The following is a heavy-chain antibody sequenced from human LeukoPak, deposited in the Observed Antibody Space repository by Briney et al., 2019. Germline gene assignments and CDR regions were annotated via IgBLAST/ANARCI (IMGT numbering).Heavy chain of an antibody. Sequence: ASVKVSCKASGYTFTSYYMHWVRQAPGQGLEWMGIINPSGGSTSYAQKFQGRVTMTRDMSTSTVYVELSSLRSEDTAVYYCARETYAEYSSSPDLYYFDYWGQGTLVTVSS. CDR2: INPSGGST. J-gene: IGHJ4*02. CDR1: GYTFTSYY. V-gene: IGHV1-46*01. D-gene: IGHD6-6*01. CDR3: ARETYAEYSSSPDLYYFDY.